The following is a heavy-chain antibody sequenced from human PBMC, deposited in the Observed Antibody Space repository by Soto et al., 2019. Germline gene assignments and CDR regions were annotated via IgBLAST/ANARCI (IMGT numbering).Heavy chain of an antibody. CDR3: ATAAANYPHNWFDP. J-gene: IGHJ5*02. Sequence: QVQLVESGGGVVQPGRSLRLSCAASGFTFSSYGMHWVRQAPGKGLEWVAVIWYDGSNKYYADSVKGRFTISRDNSKNTLYLQMNSLRAEDTAVYYCATAAANYPHNWFDPWGQGTLVTVSS. V-gene: IGHV3-33*01. D-gene: IGHD6-13*01. CDR1: GFTFSSYG. CDR2: IWYDGSNK.